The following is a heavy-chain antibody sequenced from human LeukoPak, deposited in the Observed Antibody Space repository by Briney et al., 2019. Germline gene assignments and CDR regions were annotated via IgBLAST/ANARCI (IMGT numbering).Heavy chain of an antibody. D-gene: IGHD3-3*01. CDR3: ARGGIFGVVKKIKNYFDY. Sequence: PSETLSLTCTVSGGSIIISSHYWGWIRQPPGKGLEWIGEINHSGSTNYNPSLKSRVTISVDTSKNRFSLKLSSVTAADTAVYFCARGGIFGVVKKIKNYFDYWGQGTLVTVSS. J-gene: IGHJ4*02. CDR2: INHSGST. V-gene: IGHV4-39*07. CDR1: GGSIIISSHY.